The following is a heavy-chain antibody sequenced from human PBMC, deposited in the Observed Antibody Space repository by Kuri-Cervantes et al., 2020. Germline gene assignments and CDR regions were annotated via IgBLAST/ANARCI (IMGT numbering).Heavy chain of an antibody. CDR1: GGSISSYY. J-gene: IGHJ5*02. D-gene: IGHD3-10*01. CDR3: ARDQLLWFGENNWFDP. CDR2: IYTSGST. Sequence: LSCTVSGGSISSYYWSWIRQPAGKGLEWIGRIYTSGSTNYNPSLKSRVTISVDTSKNQFSLKLSSVTAADTAVYYCARDQLLWFGENNWFDPWGQGTLVTVSS. V-gene: IGHV4-4*07.